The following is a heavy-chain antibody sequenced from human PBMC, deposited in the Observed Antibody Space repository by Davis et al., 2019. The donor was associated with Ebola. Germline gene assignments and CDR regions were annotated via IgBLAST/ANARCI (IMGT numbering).Heavy chain of an antibody. Sequence: PGGSLRLSCAASGFTFSSYAMHWVRQAPGKGLEWVAVISYDGSNKYYADSVKGRFTISRDNAKNSLYLQMNSLRAEDTAVYYCARVGYYGSGPDYWGQGTLVTVSS. V-gene: IGHV3-30-3*01. CDR3: ARVGYYGSGPDY. J-gene: IGHJ4*02. CDR2: ISYDGSNK. D-gene: IGHD3-10*01. CDR1: GFTFSSYA.